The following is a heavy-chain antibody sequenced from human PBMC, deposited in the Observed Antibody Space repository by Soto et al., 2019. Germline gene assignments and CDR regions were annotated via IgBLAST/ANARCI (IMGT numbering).Heavy chain of an antibody. CDR3: ASGITIFGVVQPYMDV. V-gene: IGHV1-18*01. J-gene: IGHJ6*02. CDR2: ISAYNGNT. CDR1: GYTFTSYG. Sequence: AASVKVSCKASGYTFTSYGISWVRQAPGQGLEWMGWISAYNGNTNYAQKLQGRVTMTTDTSTSTAYVELRSLRSDDTAVYYCASGITIFGVVQPYMDVWGQGTTVTVSS. D-gene: IGHD3-3*01.